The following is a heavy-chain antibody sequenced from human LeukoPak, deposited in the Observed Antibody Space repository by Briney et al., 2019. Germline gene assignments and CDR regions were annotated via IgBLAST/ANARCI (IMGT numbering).Heavy chain of an antibody. D-gene: IGHD3-10*01. J-gene: IGHJ4*02. CDR2: ISSSSSYI. CDR1: GFTFSSYS. Sequence: KSGGSLRLSCAASGFTFSSYSMNWVRQAPGKGLEWASSISSSSSYIYYADSVKGRFTISRDNAENSLYLQMNSLRAEDTAVYYCARDRYGSGSTTHDYWGQGTLVTVSS. V-gene: IGHV3-21*01. CDR3: ARDRYGSGSTTHDY.